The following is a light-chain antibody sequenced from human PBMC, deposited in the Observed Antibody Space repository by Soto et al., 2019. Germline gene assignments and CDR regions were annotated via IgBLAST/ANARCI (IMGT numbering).Light chain of an antibody. CDR1: SSDVGRYNY. Sequence: QAVLTQPASVSGSPGQSITISCTGTSSDVGRYNYVSWYQHHPGKAPKVIIYEVSNRPSGVSNRFSGSKSGNTASLTISGLQAEDEADYYCTSYISSSIPVVFGGGTKVTVL. CDR3: TSYISSSIPVV. J-gene: IGLJ2*01. V-gene: IGLV2-14*01. CDR2: EVS.